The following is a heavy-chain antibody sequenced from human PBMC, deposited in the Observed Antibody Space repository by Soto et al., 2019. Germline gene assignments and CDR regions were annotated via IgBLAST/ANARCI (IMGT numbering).Heavy chain of an antibody. CDR3: VKNSGWFKT. CDR1: GFTFGTTD. Sequence: LQSGGGLVQPGGSLTLSCAASGFTFGTTDMSWVRQAPGEGLEWVSTIDGSGGITYYADSVKGRFTISRDNSRNTVYLQMNSLRVDDTALYYCVKNSGWFKTWGQGALVTVSS. D-gene: IGHD3-10*01. J-gene: IGHJ5*02. CDR2: IDGSGGIT. V-gene: IGHV3-23*01.